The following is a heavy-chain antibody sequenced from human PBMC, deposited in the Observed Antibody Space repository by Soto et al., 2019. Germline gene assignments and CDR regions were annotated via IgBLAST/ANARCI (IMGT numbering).Heavy chain of an antibody. CDR1: GFTFSRYA. D-gene: IGHD6-6*01. V-gene: IGHV3-23*01. J-gene: IGHJ4*02. Sequence: GSLRLSCAASGFTFSRYAMSWVRQAPGKGLEWVSAISGSGGSTYYADSVKGRFTISRDNSKNTLYLQMNSLRAEDTAVYYCARDIAARPFDYWGQGTLVTVSS. CDR3: ARDIAARPFDY. CDR2: ISGSGGST.